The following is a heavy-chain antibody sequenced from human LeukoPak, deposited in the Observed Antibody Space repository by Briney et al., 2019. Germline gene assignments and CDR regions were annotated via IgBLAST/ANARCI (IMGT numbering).Heavy chain of an antibody. Sequence: GGSLRLSCAASGFTFSSYWMSWVRQAPGKGLEWVANIKQDGSEKYYEDSVKGRFTISRDNAKNSLYLQMNSLRAEDTAVYYCARGLMAMIHGDAFDIWGQGTMVTASS. CDR1: GFTFSSYW. V-gene: IGHV3-7*01. CDR3: ARGLMAMIHGDAFDI. D-gene: IGHD5-12*01. CDR2: IKQDGSEK. J-gene: IGHJ3*02.